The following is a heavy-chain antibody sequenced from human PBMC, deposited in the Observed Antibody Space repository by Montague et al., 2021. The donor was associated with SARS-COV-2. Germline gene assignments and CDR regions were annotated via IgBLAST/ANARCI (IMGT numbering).Heavy chain of an antibody. J-gene: IGHJ5*02. D-gene: IGHD7-27*01. Sequence: SETLSLTCAVSAASMDSSDWWTWFRQSPGKGLEWMGEIFHSGTTNYNPSLKSRVTILVDTSKNQLYLKLIPVTAADTAVYFCGRLFNWGEDNWLDPWGQGTLVTVSS. CDR1: AASMDSSDW. V-gene: IGHV4-4*02. CDR3: GRLFNWGEDNWLDP. CDR2: IFHSGTT.